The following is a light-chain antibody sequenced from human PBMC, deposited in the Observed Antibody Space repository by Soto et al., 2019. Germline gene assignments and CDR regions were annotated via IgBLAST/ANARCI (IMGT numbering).Light chain of an antibody. CDR1: QSVSSY. CDR2: GAS. CDR3: QQYGSSGT. Sequence: EIVLTQSPATLSLSPGEGATLSCRASQSVSSYLAWYQHKPGQAPRLLIYGASSRASGIPDRFSGSGSGTDFTLTINRLEPEDFAVYYCQQYGSSGTFGQGTKVDI. V-gene: IGKV3-20*01. J-gene: IGKJ1*01.